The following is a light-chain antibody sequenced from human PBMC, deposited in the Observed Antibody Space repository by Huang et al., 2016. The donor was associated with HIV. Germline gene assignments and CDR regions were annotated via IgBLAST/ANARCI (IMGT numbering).Light chain of an antibody. CDR2: ATS. CDR3: QQRISWPPSYT. CDR1: QSVSSY. V-gene: IGKV3-11*01. Sequence: EIVLTQSPATLSLSPGDRATLSCRASQSVSSYFAWYQQKPGQAPRLLIYATSNRATGVPARFSGSGSGTDFTLTISSLEPEDFANYYCQQRISWPPSYTFGQGTKVKI. J-gene: IGKJ2*01.